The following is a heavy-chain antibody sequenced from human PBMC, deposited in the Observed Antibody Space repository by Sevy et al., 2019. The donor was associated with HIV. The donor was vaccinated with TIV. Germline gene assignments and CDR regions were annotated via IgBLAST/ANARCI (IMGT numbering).Heavy chain of an antibody. CDR3: ARSMAYGDSPLHFWFDP. J-gene: IGHJ5*02. Sequence: SETLSLTCSVSGASISRTFYFWGWIRQPPGKGLEWIANFYYTGTTYYNPSLKSRVTLSVDMSENQLSLKLSSVTAADTALYYCARSMAYGDSPLHFWFDPWGQGTLVTVSS. CDR1: GASISRTFYF. CDR2: FYYTGTT. D-gene: IGHD4-17*01. V-gene: IGHV4-39*01.